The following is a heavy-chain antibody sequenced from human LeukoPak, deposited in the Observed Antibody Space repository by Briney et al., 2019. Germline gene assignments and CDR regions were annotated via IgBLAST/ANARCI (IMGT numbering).Heavy chain of an antibody. CDR1: GGSISSGGYS. CDR2: IYHSGST. D-gene: IGHD3-22*01. Sequence: PSETLSLTSAVSGGSISSGGYSWSWIRQPPGKGLEWIGYIYHSGSTYYNPSLKSRVTISVDRSKNQFSLKLSSVTAADTAVYYCARAATRYYYDSSGYPWWFDYWGQGTLVTVSS. J-gene: IGHJ4*02. CDR3: ARAATRYYYDSSGYPWWFDY. V-gene: IGHV4-30-2*01.